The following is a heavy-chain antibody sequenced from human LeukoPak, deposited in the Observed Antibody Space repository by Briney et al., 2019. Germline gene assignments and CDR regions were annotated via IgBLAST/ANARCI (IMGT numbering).Heavy chain of an antibody. Sequence: PSETLSLTCTVSGGSISSYYWSWIRQPPGKGLEWIGYIYYSGSTNYNASLTNRVTISVDTSKNQFSLKLCSVTAADTALYYCAREVGYCSGGSCYSYFDYWGQGTLVTVSS. V-gene: IGHV4-59*01. D-gene: IGHD2-15*01. CDR3: AREVGYCSGGSCYSYFDY. CDR1: GGSISSYY. CDR2: IYYSGST. J-gene: IGHJ4*02.